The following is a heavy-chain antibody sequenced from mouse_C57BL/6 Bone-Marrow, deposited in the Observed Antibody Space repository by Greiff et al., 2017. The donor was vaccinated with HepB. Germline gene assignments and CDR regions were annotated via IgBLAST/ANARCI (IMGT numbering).Heavy chain of an antibody. Sequence: EVQRVESGPGLVKPSQSLSLTCSVTGYSITSGYYWNWIRQFPGNILEWMGYISYDGSNKYNPSLKNRISITRDTSKNQFFLKLNSVTTQDTATYYGARGGFITTVANQAWFAYWGQGTLVTVSA. CDR1: GYSITSGYY. CDR2: ISYDGSN. J-gene: IGHJ3*01. D-gene: IGHD1-1*01. CDR3: ARGGFITTVANQAWFAY. V-gene: IGHV3-6*01.